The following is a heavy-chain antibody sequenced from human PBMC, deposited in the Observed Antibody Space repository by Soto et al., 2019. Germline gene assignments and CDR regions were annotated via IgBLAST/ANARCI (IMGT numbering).Heavy chain of an antibody. CDR2: IYYSGST. D-gene: IGHD3-9*01. CDR3: ARDPDDI. Sequence: SETLSLTCTVSGGSISSGDYYWSWIRQPPGKGLERIGYIYYSGSTYYNPSLKSRVTKSVDTSKNKFSLKLGSVTAADTAVYYCARDPDDIWGQGTLVTVSS. J-gene: IGHJ4*02. CDR1: GGSISSGDYY. V-gene: IGHV4-30-4*01.